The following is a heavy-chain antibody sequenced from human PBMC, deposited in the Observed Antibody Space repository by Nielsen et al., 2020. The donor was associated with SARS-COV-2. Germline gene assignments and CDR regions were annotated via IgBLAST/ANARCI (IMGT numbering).Heavy chain of an antibody. Sequence: SETLSLTCAVYGGSSSDYYWSWIRQPPGKGLEWIGEINHSGSANYNPSLKSRVTISIDTSKNQFSLKLSSVTAADTAVYYCARGVGYYDSSGYHFDYWGQGTLVTVSS. CDR2: INHSGSA. D-gene: IGHD3-22*01. CDR3: ARGVGYYDSSGYHFDY. J-gene: IGHJ4*02. CDR1: GGSSSDYY. V-gene: IGHV4-34*01.